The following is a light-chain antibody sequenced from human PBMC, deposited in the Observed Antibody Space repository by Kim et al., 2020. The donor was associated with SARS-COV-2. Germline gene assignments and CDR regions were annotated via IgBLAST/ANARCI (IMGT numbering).Light chain of an antibody. J-gene: IGLJ3*02. CDR2: GDD. Sequence: GHHVTHACSGSTSNIANHLVAWYQQDPGSAPTLLLYGDDKRHSGIPGRFTASKSGRSATLTIAGLQTEDEADYYCGTWDTSLSVGVFGGGTQLTVL. V-gene: IGLV1-51*01. CDR1: TSNIANHL. CDR3: GTWDTSLSVGV.